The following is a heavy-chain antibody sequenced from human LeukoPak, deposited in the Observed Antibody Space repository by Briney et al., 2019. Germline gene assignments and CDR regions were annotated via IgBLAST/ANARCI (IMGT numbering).Heavy chain of an antibody. Sequence: GCSLRLSCAASGFTFRSYSTNWVRQAPGKGLAWVSSISGSSSYIYYADSVKGRFTISRDNAKNSLYLQMNSLRAEDTAVYYCARDITCSSTSCQYYFDYWGQGTLVTVSS. CDR2: ISGSSSYI. J-gene: IGHJ4*02. CDR3: ARDITCSSTSCQYYFDY. CDR1: GFTFRSYS. D-gene: IGHD2-2*01. V-gene: IGHV3-21*01.